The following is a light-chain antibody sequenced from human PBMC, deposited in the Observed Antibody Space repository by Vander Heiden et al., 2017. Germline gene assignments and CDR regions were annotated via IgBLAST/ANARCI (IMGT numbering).Light chain of an antibody. Sequence: DIQMTQSPSFVSASVGDRVTIACRASQDISNWLAWYQHKPGKAPKVLIFAASSLESGVPSRFSGRGSGTDFSLNITGLQPEDFATYYCLQSNSFPRTFGQGTKVEIK. CDR2: AAS. V-gene: IGKV1-12*01. CDR3: LQSNSFPRT. J-gene: IGKJ1*01. CDR1: QDISNW.